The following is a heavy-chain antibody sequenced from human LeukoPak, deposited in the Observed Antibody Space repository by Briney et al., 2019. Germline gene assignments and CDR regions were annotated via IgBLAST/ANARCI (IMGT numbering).Heavy chain of an antibody. D-gene: IGHD6-13*01. CDR3: ARVGIAAAGPYYYYYMDV. J-gene: IGHJ6*03. V-gene: IGHV4-39*07. CDR2: IYYSGST. CDR1: GGSISSSSYY. Sequence: SETLSLTCTVSGGSISSSSYYWGWIRQPPGKGLEWIGSIYYSGSTYYNPPLKSRVTISVDTSKNQFSLKLSSVTAADTAVYYCARVGIAAAGPYYYYYMDVWGKGTTVTVSS.